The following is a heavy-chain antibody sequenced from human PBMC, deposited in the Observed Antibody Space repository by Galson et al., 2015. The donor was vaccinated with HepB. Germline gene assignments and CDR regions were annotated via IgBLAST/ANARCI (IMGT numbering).Heavy chain of an antibody. D-gene: IGHD1-26*01. CDR2: ISYDGSNK. CDR1: GFTFSSYG. J-gene: IGHJ4*02. V-gene: IGHV3-30*03. Sequence: SLRLSCAASGFTFSSYGMHWVRQAPGKGLEWVAVISYDGSNKYYADSVKGRFTISRDNSKNTLYLQMNSLRAEDTAVYYCARVGGIVGATIDYWGQGTLVTVSS. CDR3: ARVGGIVGATIDY.